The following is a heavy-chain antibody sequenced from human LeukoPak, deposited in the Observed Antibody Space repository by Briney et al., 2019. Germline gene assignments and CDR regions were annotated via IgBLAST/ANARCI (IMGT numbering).Heavy chain of an antibody. J-gene: IGHJ6*03. Sequence: SVKVSCKASGGTFSSYAISWVRQAPGQGLEWMGGIIPIFGTANYAQKFQGRVTITTDESTSTAYMELSGLRSEDTAVYYCARVRAPYCSSTSCYRRNYYMDVWGKGTTVTVSS. CDR3: ARVRAPYCSSTSCYRRNYYMDV. V-gene: IGHV1-69*05. D-gene: IGHD2-2*01. CDR1: GGTFSSYA. CDR2: IIPIFGTA.